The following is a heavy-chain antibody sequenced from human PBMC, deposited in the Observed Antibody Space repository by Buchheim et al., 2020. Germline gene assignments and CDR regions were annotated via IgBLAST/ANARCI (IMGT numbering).Heavy chain of an antibody. Sequence: EVQLVESGGGLVQPGGSLRLSCEASGFTFRTSSMNWVRQAPGKGLEWVSFITGGSDVIRYADSVRGRFIISRDNAKDSLYLQMNSLRDEDTAVYYCTRESGWSTYGDDHWGQGT. CDR1: GFTFRTSS. CDR2: ITGGSDVI. D-gene: IGHD2-8*01. J-gene: IGHJ4*02. CDR3: TRESGWSTYGDDH. V-gene: IGHV3-48*02.